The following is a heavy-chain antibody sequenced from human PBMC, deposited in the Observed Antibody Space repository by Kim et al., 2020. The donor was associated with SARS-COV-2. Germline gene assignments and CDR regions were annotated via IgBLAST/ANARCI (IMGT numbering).Heavy chain of an antibody. Sequence: SETLSLTCAAYGGSFSGYYWSWIRQPPGKGLEWIGEINHSGSTNYNPSLKSRVTISVDTSKNQFSLRLSSVTAADTAVYYCARGPGLGELYPYYYYYYYMDVWGKGTTVTVSS. V-gene: IGHV4-34*01. CDR1: GGSFSGYY. D-gene: IGHD3-10*01. CDR2: INHSGST. J-gene: IGHJ6*03. CDR3: ARGPGLGELYPYYYYYYYMDV.